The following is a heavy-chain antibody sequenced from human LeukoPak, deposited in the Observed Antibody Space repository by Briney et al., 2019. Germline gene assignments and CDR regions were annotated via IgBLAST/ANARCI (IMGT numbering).Heavy chain of an antibody. V-gene: IGHV4-4*07. J-gene: IGHJ4*02. CDR2: IYTSGST. CDR1: GGSITSYY. Sequence: KPSETPSLTCTVSGGSITSYYWSWIRQPAGKGLEWIGRIYTSGSTNYNPSLESRVTMSRDTSKNQFSLKLSSVTAADTAVYYCATDLVGVGYFDYWGQGTLVTVSS. D-gene: IGHD2-15*01. CDR3: ATDLVGVGYFDY.